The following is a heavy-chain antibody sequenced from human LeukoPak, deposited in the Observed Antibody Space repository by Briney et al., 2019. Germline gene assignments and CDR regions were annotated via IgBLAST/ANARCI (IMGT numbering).Heavy chain of an antibody. CDR1: GGTFSGYY. V-gene: IGHV4-34*08. J-gene: IGHJ5*02. Sequence: SETLSLTCAVYGGTFSGYYWSWIRQPPGKGLEWIGEINHSGNTNYNPSLKSRVTISIDTSKNQFSLNLSSVTAADTAVYYCAPPPYYYEANGYSVAWGQGTLVTVSS. D-gene: IGHD3-22*01. CDR3: APPPYYYEANGYSVA. CDR2: INHSGNT.